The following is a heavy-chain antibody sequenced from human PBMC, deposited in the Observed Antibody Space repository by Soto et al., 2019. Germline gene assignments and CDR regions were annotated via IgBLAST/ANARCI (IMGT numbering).Heavy chain of an antibody. CDR3: AKLDGDYVFSQYYFAY. Sequence: EVQLLESGGGLVQPGASLRLSCAASGFTFSSYAMSWVRQAPGKGLEWVSAISGSGGSTYYANSVKGRFTIASDNSKNTLYLQMNSLRAEDTAVYYCAKLDGDYVFSQYYFAYWGQGTLVTVSS. D-gene: IGHD4-17*01. CDR1: GFTFSSYA. J-gene: IGHJ4*02. V-gene: IGHV3-23*01. CDR2: ISGSGGST.